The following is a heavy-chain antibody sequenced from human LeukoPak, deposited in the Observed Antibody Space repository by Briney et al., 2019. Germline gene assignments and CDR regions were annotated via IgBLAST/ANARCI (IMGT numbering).Heavy chain of an antibody. CDR3: AKTAGSSSWSQYFQH. J-gene: IGHJ1*01. V-gene: IGHV3-23*01. CDR2: ISGSGGST. Sequence: GGSLRLSCAASGFTFSTFAMSWVRQAPGKGLEWVSAISGSGGSTYYADSVKGRFTISRDNSKNTLYMQMNSLRAEDTAVYYCAKTAGSSSWSQYFQHWGQGTLVTVSS. CDR1: GFTFSTFA. D-gene: IGHD6-13*01.